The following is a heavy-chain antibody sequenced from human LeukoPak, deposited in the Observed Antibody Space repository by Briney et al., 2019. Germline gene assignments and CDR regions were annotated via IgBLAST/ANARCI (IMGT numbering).Heavy chain of an antibody. CDR3: AREWFGDPGSAFDI. D-gene: IGHD3-10*01. J-gene: IGHJ3*02. V-gene: IGHV4-59*01. Sequence: PSDTLSLTCTVSSGSISSNYWNWIRQPPGKGLEWIGYIYYSGSTNYNPSLKSRVTISVDTSKNQFSLKLSSATAADTAVYYCAREWFGDPGSAFDIWGQGTMVTVSS. CDR1: SGSISSNY. CDR2: IYYSGST.